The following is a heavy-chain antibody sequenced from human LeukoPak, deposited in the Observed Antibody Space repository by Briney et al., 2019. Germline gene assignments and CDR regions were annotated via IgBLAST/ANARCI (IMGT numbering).Heavy chain of an antibody. CDR1: GYTFTGYY. V-gene: IGHV1-2*02. J-gene: IGHJ3*02. CDR2: INPNSGGT. D-gene: IGHD6-13*01. Sequence: ASVKVPCKASGYTFTGYYMHWVRQAPGQGLEWMGWINPNSGGTNYAQKFQGRVTMTRDTSISTAYMELSRLRSDDTAVYYCARIAAAGIRSDAFDIWGQGTMVTVSS. CDR3: ARIAAAGIRSDAFDI.